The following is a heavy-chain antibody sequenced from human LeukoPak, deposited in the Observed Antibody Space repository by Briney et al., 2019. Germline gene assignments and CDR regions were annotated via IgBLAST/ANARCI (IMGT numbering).Heavy chain of an antibody. CDR2: IIPIFGTA. Sequence: ASVKVSCKASGGTFSSYAISWVRQAPGQGLEWMGGIIPIFGTANYAQKFQGRVTITADESTSTAYMELSSLRSEDTAVYYCARDGPNWFDPWGQGTLVTVSS. J-gene: IGHJ5*02. V-gene: IGHV1-69*13. CDR3: ARDGPNWFDP. CDR1: GGTFSSYA.